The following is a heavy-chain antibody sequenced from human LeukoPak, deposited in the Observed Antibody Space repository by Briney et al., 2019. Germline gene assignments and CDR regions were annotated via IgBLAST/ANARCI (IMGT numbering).Heavy chain of an antibody. CDR3: AKDGGSTRLDY. Sequence: GGSLRLSCVASGFTFSSYGMHWVRQAPGKGLEWAAVISYDGSNKYYADSVKGRFTISRDNSKNTLYLQMNSLRAEDTALYYCAKDGGSTRLDYWGQGTLVTVSS. CDR2: ISYDGSNK. CDR1: GFTFSSYG. V-gene: IGHV3-30*18. D-gene: IGHD3-16*01. J-gene: IGHJ4*02.